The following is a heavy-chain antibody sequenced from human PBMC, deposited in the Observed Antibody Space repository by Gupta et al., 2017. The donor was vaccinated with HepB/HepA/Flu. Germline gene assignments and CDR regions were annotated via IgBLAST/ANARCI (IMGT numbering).Heavy chain of an antibody. V-gene: IGHV4-59*01. CDR2: IYYTGST. Sequence: QVQLQESGPGLVKPSETLSLSCTVSGGSISSDYWSWIRQTPGEGLEWIGYIYYTGSTKYNPDLKSRLTISIETSKNQFSLSRNSVTAAETAVYYCARAYAYDGSGFYQFAFWGQGTLVTVSS. CDR3: ARAYAYDGSGFYQFAF. CDR1: GGSISSDY. D-gene: IGHD3-22*01. J-gene: IGHJ4*02.